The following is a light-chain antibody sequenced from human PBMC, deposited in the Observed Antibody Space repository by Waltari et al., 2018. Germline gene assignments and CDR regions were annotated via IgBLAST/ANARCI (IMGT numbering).Light chain of an antibody. V-gene: IGKV1-33*01. Sequence: DIQMTQSPSSLSVSIGDRVTITCQASQDIRNYLNWYQQKPGRAPKLLISGASNLETGVSSRFRGSGSGTDFTFTINSLQPDDIASYYCQQYDNLPRTFGQGTKLEI. CDR2: GAS. J-gene: IGKJ2*01. CDR3: QQYDNLPRT. CDR1: QDIRNY.